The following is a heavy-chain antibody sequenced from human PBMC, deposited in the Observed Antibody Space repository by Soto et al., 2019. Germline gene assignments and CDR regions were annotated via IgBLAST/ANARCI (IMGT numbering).Heavy chain of an antibody. V-gene: IGHV3-11*01. CDR1: GFIFSDYY. Sequence: GGSLRLSCAASGFIFSDYYMTWIRQAPGKGLEWVSHISSSGITISYADSVKGRFTISRDNANNSLYLQMDSLGADDTAVYYCARGNRGFGFWFDSWGQGTPVTVSS. D-gene: IGHD3-16*01. CDR2: ISSSGITI. J-gene: IGHJ5*01. CDR3: ARGNRGFGFWFDS.